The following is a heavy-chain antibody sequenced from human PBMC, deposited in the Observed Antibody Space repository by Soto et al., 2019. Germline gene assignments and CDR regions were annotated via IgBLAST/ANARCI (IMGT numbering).Heavy chain of an antibody. D-gene: IGHD4-4*01. CDR3: AREGSGDAYSAGGAMDC. Sequence: GGSLRLSCETSGFSFSSYVLHWVRQAPGKGLEWVAVLSYYERDKYYADSVKGRFTISRDNSKNTLYLQMNSLRTEDTAVYYCAREGSGDAYSAGGAMDCWGQGTLVTVSS. CDR1: GFSFSSYV. V-gene: IGHV3-30*04. CDR2: LSYYERDK. J-gene: IGHJ4*02.